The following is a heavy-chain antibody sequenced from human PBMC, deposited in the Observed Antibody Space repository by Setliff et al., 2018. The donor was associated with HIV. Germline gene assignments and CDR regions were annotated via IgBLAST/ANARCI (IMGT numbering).Heavy chain of an antibody. CDR2: IHHTGHI. CDR1: GASFTDY. CDR3: ARFDVTPMTTRDY. J-gene: IGHJ4*02. Sequence: ETLSLTCAFYGASFTDYWNWIRQPPGKGLEWIGEIHHTGHINYNPSFKSRVTMSLDMSTNQFSLKMASMTAADSAVYYCARFDVTPMTTRDYWGQGTQVTVSS. D-gene: IGHD4-17*01. V-gene: IGHV4-34*01.